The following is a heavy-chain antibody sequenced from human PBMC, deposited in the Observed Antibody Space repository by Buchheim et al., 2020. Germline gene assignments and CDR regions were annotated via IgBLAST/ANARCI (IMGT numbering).Heavy chain of an antibody. V-gene: IGHV3-7*01. J-gene: IGHJ2*01. CDR1: GFTFSSYW. Sequence: EVQLVESGGGLVQPGGSLRLSFAASGFTFSSYWMSWVRQAPGKGLEWVANIKQYGSEKYYVHSVKGRFTISRDNAKNSLYLQMNRLRAEDTAVYYCARPPGIIAAAGTVWYFDLWGRGTL. D-gene: IGHD6-13*01. CDR2: IKQYGSEK. CDR3: ARPPGIIAAAGTVWYFDL.